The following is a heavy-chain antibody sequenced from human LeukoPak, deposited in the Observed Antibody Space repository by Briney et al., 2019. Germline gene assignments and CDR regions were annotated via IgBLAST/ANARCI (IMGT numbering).Heavy chain of an antibody. CDR3: ARAHMNIVGATAVDY. Sequence: SETLSLTCTVSGGSVSSGSYYWSWIRQPPGKGLEWIGYIYYSGSTNYNPSLKSRVTISVDTSKNQFSLKLSSVTAADTAVCYCARAHMNIVGATAVDYWGQGTLVTVSS. V-gene: IGHV4-61*01. J-gene: IGHJ4*02. CDR1: GGSVSSGSYY. CDR2: IYYSGST. D-gene: IGHD1-26*01.